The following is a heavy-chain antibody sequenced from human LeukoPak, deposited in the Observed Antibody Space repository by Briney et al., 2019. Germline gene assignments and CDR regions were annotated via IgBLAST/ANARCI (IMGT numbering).Heavy chain of an antibody. CDR2: INPNSGNT. CDR3: ARSLRGYSGYDYYYYYGMDV. Sequence: ASVKVSCKASGYTFTGYYMHWVRQAPGQGLEWMGWINPNSGNTGYAQKFQGRVTMTRNTSISTAYMELSSLRSEDTAVYYCARSLRGYSGYDYYYYYGMDVWGQGTTVTVSS. D-gene: IGHD5-12*01. CDR1: GYTFTGYY. J-gene: IGHJ6*02. V-gene: IGHV1-8*02.